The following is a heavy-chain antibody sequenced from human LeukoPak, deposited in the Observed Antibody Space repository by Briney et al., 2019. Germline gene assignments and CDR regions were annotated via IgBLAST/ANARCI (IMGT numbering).Heavy chain of an antibody. CDR3: ARGRLGSGYLAY. CDR1: GYTFTSYD. D-gene: IGHD3-22*01. Sequence: ASVKVSCKASGYTFTSYDIKWVRQATGQGLEWMGWMNPNSGNTGYAQKFQGRVTMTRNTSISTAYMELSSLRSEDTAVYYCARGRLGSGYLAYWGQGTLVSVSS. J-gene: IGHJ4*02. CDR2: MNPNSGNT. V-gene: IGHV1-8*01.